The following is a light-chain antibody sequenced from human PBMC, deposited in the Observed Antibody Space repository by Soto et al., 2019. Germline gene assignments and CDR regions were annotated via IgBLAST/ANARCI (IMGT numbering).Light chain of an antibody. CDR3: AAWDDSLKAML. CDR2: SNA. J-gene: IGLJ3*02. CDR1: GSNIGENA. V-gene: IGLV1-44*01. Sequence: QSVLTQPPSASGTPGQTVTISCSGSGSNIGENAVNWYQHLPGTPPQLLIYSNALRPSGVPHRFSGSKSGTAGSLAISGLQSEYEAHYYCAAWDDSLKAMLFGGGIKLTGL.